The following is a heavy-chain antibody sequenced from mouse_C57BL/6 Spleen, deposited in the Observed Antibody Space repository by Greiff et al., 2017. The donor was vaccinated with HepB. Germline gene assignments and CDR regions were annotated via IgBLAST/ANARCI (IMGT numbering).Heavy chain of an antibody. J-gene: IGHJ3*01. Sequence: LVESGAELVRPGASVTLSCKASGYTFTDYEMHWVKQTPVHGLEWIGAIDPETGGTAYNQKFKGKAILTADKSSSTAYMELRSLTSEDSAVYYCTTGSSESWFAYWGQGTLVTVSA. CDR3: TTGSSESWFAY. CDR1: GYTFTDYE. V-gene: IGHV1-15*01. D-gene: IGHD1-1*01. CDR2: IDPETGGT.